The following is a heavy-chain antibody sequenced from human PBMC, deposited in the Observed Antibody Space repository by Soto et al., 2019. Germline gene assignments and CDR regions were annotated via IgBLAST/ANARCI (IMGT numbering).Heavy chain of an antibody. V-gene: IGHV4-59*01. CDR3: ARAQQWTVGAFDI. J-gene: IGHJ3*02. CDR2: IYYSGST. D-gene: IGHD2-8*01. Sequence: PSETLSLTCTVSGGSIISYYWSWILQPPGKGLEWIGYIYYSGSTNYNPSLKSRVTISVDTSKNQFSLKLSSVTAADTAVYYCARAQQWTVGAFDIWGQGTMVTVSS. CDR1: GGSIISYY.